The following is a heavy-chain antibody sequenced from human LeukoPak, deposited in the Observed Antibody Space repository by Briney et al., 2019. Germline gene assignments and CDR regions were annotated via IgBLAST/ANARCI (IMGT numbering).Heavy chain of an antibody. D-gene: IGHD6-19*01. CDR2: INPNSGGT. V-gene: IGHV1-2*02. CDR3: ARAGAPSSYSSGWYAKDY. CDR1: GYTFTGYY. J-gene: IGHJ4*02. Sequence: ASVKVSCKASGYTFTGYYMHWVRQAPGQGLEWMGWINPNSGGTNYAQKFQGRVTMTRDTSISTAYMELSRLRSDDTAVYYCARAGAPSSYSSGWYAKDYWGQGTLVTVSS.